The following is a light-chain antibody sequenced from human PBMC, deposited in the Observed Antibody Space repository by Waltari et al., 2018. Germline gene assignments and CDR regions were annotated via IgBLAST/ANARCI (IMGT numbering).Light chain of an antibody. J-gene: IGKJ1*01. CDR2: KAS. V-gene: IGKV1-5*03. Sequence: DIQLTLSPSTLSASVRSRVTITYRASQRISTWLGWYQQRPGKAPKLLIYKASRLHSGVPSRFSDSGSGTEFTLTIGGLQRDDFATYYCQQYSSYTWTFGQGTKVEIK. CDR3: QQYSSYTWT. CDR1: QRISTW.